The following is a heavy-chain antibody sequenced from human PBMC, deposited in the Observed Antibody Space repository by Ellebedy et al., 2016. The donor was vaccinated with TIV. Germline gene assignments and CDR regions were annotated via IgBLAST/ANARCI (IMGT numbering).Heavy chain of an antibody. Sequence: AGSLRLSXAASGFTFSDYNLNWIRQAPGKGLEWLSYISDSGSAIHYADSVQGRFTVSRDNTKNSLYLQMNSLGVEDTAVYYCARERYSTSSIHYWGQGALVTVSS. CDR2: ISDSGSAI. J-gene: IGHJ4*02. V-gene: IGHV3-11*01. D-gene: IGHD4-11*01. CDR1: GFTFSDYN. CDR3: ARERYSTSSIHY.